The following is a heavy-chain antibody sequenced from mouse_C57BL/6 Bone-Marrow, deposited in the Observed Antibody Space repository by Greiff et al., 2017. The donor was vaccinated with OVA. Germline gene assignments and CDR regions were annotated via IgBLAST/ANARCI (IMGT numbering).Heavy chain of an antibody. J-gene: IGHJ4*01. CDR2: IDPSDSYT. V-gene: IGHV1-59*01. D-gene: IGHD2-5*01. Sequence: QVQLQQPGAELVRPGTSVKLSKASGYTFTSYWMHWVKQRPGQGLEWIGVIDPSDSYTNYNQKFKGKATLTVDTSSSTAYMQLSSLTSEDSAVYYCARSGYSNYVNAMDYWGQGTSVTVSS. CDR1: GYTFTSYW. CDR3: ARSGYSNYVNAMDY.